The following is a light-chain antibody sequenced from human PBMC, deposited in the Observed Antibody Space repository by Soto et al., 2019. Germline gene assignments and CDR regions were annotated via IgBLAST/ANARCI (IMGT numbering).Light chain of an antibody. CDR2: GAS. Sequence: ETLLTQSPGPLSLSPGERVTLSCRASQSVCSRCFAWYQQKPGQSPRLLIYGASTRATGIPDRFSGSGSRTDFTLTISRLEPEDFAVYYCQHYGTTPWTFGQGTKVEIK. V-gene: IGKV3-20*01. CDR1: QSVCSRC. J-gene: IGKJ1*01. CDR3: QHYGTTPWT.